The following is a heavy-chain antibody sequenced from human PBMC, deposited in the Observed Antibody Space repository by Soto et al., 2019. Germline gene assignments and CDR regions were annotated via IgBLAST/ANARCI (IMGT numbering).Heavy chain of an antibody. CDR3: AAAWFGELSPFFDY. CDR2: IVVGSGNT. J-gene: IGHJ4*02. D-gene: IGHD3-10*01. V-gene: IGHV1-58*01. Sequence: SVKVSCKASGFTFTSSAVQWVRQARGQRLEWIGWIVVGSGNTNYAQKFQERVTITRDMSTSTAYMELSSLRSEDTAVYYCAAAWFGELSPFFDYWGQGTLVTVSS. CDR1: GFTFTSSA.